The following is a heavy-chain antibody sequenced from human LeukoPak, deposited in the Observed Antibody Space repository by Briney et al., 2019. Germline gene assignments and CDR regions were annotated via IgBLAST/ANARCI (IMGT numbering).Heavy chain of an antibody. D-gene: IGHD6-13*01. V-gene: IGHV1-69*05. J-gene: IGHJ3*02. CDR1: GGTFSSYA. Sequence: LVTVSCKASGGTFSSYAISWVRQAPGQGLEWMGGIIPIFGTANYAQKFQGRVTITTDESTSTAYMELSSLRSEDTAVYYCARVIAAATAFDIWGQGTMVTVSS. CDR2: IIPIFGTA. CDR3: ARVIAAATAFDI.